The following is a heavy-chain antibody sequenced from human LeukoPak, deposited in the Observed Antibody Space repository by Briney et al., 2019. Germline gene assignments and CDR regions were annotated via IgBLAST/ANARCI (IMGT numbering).Heavy chain of an antibody. CDR3: ARKVSGYSVDY. J-gene: IGHJ4*02. CDR2: ISAYNGNT. Sequence: GASVKVSCKASGYAFTSFGMNWVRQAPGQGLEWMGWISAYNGNTNYAQKLQGRVTMTTDTSTSAAYMELRSLRSDDTAVYYCARKVSGYSVDYWGQGTLVTVSS. V-gene: IGHV1-18*01. CDR1: GYAFTSFG. D-gene: IGHD6-13*01.